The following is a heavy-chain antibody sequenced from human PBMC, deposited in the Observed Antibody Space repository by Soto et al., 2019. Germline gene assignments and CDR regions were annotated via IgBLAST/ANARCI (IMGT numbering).Heavy chain of an antibody. J-gene: IGHJ5*02. CDR3: ASGADYNTNYIPFDP. CDR2: INIDGSIS. D-gene: IGHD3-10*01. CDR1: GFSFSSYW. V-gene: IGHV3-74*01. Sequence: EVQLVESGGKLVQPGGSLRLSCAASGFSFSSYWMHWVRQAPGKGLVWVSGINIDGSISDYADSVKGRFTISRDNAKNTLYLQINSLGAEDTGLYYCASGADYNTNYIPFDPWGQGTLVTVSS.